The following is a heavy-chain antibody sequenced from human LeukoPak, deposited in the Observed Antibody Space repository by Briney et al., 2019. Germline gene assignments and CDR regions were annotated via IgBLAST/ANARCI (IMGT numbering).Heavy chain of an antibody. CDR3: AKDGDYYDSSGYYVVRSQTYYFDY. J-gene: IGHJ4*02. CDR1: GFTFSSYA. D-gene: IGHD3-22*01. Sequence: PGGSLRLSCAASGFTFSSYAMSWVRQAPGKGLEWVSAISGSGGSTYCADSVKGRFTISRDNSKNTLYLQMNSLRAEDTAVYYCAKDGDYYDSSGYYVVRSQTYYFDYWGQGTLVTVSS. CDR2: ISGSGGST. V-gene: IGHV3-23*01.